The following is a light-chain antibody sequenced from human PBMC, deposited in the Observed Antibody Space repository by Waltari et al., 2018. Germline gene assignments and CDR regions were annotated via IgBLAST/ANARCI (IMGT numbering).Light chain of an antibody. CDR3: QQSDGIPFT. CDR1: QSVGRF. J-gene: IGKJ2*01. CDR2: KTS. V-gene: IGKV1-39*01. Sequence: DIKMTQSPSSLSASVGDTVTITCRASQSVGRFLNWYQQRQGEAPKLLIYKTSNLQGGVPSRFSGSGSGTDFTLTIDSLQPEDFASYYCQQSDGIPFTFGPGT.